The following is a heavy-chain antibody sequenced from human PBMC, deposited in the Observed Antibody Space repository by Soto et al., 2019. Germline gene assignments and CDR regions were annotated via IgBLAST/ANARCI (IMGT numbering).Heavy chain of an antibody. CDR1: GYTFTSYG. J-gene: IGHJ6*02. D-gene: IGHD3-10*01. V-gene: IGHV1-18*01. CDR3: ARGIGGWFGVAYYYGMDV. Sequence: GASVKVSCKASGYTFTSYGISWVRQAPGQGLEWMGWISPYNGNTNYAQKLQGRVTMTTDTSTGTAYMDLRSLRSGDTAVYYCARGIGGWFGVAYYYGMDVWGQGTTVTVSS. CDR2: ISPYNGNT.